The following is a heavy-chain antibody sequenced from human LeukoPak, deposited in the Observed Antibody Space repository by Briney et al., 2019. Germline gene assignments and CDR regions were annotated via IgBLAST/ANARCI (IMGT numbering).Heavy chain of an antibody. D-gene: IGHD3-22*01. Sequence: SETLSLTCTVSGGSISSFASFWGWIRQPPGKGLEWVGSIHYTGTTYYNSSLRSRLTLSVDTSKNQISLKLSSVTAADTAVYYCAREGLGYYDSSGYFDYWGQGTLVTVSS. CDR3: AREGLGYYDSSGYFDY. V-gene: IGHV4-39*02. CDR2: IHYTGTT. CDR1: GGSISSFASF. J-gene: IGHJ4*02.